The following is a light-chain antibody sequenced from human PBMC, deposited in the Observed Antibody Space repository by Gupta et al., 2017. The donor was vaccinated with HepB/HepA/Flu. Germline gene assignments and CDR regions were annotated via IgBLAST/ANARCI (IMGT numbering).Light chain of an antibody. J-gene: IGKJ4*01. CDR1: QSVSSSY. V-gene: IGKV3-20*01. Sequence: ETGLTQSPATLSLSPGERATLSCRASQSVSSSYLAWYQQKPGQSPRLLIYGASTRASGVPDRFSGAGSGTDFTLTINRLDPEDFALYFCQQYGTSPFTFGGGTKVE. CDR2: GAS. CDR3: QQYGTSPFT.